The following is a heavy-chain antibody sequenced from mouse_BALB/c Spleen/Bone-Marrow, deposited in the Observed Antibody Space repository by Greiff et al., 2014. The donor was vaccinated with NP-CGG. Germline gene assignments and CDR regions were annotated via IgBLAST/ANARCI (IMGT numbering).Heavy chain of an antibody. Sequence: VQLQQSGAELVKPGASVKLSGTASGFNIKDTYMHWVKQRPEQGLEWIGRIYPANGDTKYDPKFQGKATITADTSSNTAYLQLSSLTSEDTAVYYCARYGNGLMDYWGQGTSVTVSS. CDR1: GFNIKDTY. CDR2: IYPANGDT. CDR3: ARYGNGLMDY. V-gene: IGHV14-3*02. D-gene: IGHD2-1*01. J-gene: IGHJ4*01.